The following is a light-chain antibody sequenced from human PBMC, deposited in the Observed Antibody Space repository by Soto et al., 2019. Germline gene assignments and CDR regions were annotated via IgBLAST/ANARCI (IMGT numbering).Light chain of an antibody. CDR2: DAS. CDR1: QAISNN. CDR3: QQYDNLRWT. Sequence: DIQMTQSPSSLSASVGDRVTIIGQPSQAISNNLNWYQQKPGKAPKLLIYDASNLETGVPSRFSGSGSGTDFTFTISSLQPEDIATYYCQQYDNLRWTFGQGTKVEIK. J-gene: IGKJ1*01. V-gene: IGKV1-33*01.